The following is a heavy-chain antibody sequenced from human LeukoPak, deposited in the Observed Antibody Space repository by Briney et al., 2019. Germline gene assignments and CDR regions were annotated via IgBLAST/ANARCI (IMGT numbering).Heavy chain of an antibody. CDR1: GGSISSSYY. CDR3: ARSRDKYSSGWYAGYFDL. V-gene: IGHV4-59*08. D-gene: IGHD6-19*01. J-gene: IGHJ2*01. CDR2: IYYSGST. Sequence: SETLSLTCAVSGGSISSSYYWSWIRQPPGKGLEWIGYIYYSGSTNYNPSLKSRVTISVDTSKNQFSLKLSSVTAADTAVYYCARSRDKYSSGWYAGYFDLWGRGTLVTVSS.